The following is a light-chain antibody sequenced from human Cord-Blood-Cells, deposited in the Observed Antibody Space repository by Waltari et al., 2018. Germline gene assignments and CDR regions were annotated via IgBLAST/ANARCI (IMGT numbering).Light chain of an antibody. Sequence: SYELTQPPSVSVSPGQTASITCSGDKLGDKYACWYQQKPGQSPVLVIYQDSKRPSGSPGRFSGYNSGNTATLTISGTQAMDEADYYCQAWDSSTYVFGTGTKVTVL. CDR3: QAWDSSTYV. CDR2: QDS. CDR1: KLGDKY. J-gene: IGLJ1*01. V-gene: IGLV3-1*01.